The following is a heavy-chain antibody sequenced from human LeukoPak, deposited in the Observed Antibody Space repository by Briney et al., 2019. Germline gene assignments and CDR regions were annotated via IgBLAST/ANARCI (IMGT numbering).Heavy chain of an antibody. Sequence: SETLSLTCTVSGGSISSYYWSWIRQPPGKGLEWIGYIYYSGSTNYNPSLKSRVTISVDTSKNQFSLKLSSVTAADTAVYYCASRRYSYGYKFPYYYYMDVWGKGTTVTVSS. CDR3: ASRRYSYGYKFPYYYYMDV. CDR1: GGSISSYY. J-gene: IGHJ6*03. CDR2: IYYSGST. V-gene: IGHV4-59*12. D-gene: IGHD5-18*01.